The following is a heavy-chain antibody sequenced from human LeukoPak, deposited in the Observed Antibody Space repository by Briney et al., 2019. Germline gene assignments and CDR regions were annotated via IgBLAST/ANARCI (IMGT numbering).Heavy chain of an antibody. V-gene: IGHV3-48*03. J-gene: IGHJ3*02. Sequence: GGSLRLSCAASGFTFSSYEMNWVRQAPGQGLEWVSYISSSGSTIYYADSVKGRFTISRDNAKNSLYLQMNSLRAEDTAVYYCARRMSIAVTGTPAFDIWGQGTMVTVSS. CDR1: GFTFSSYE. CDR3: ARRMSIAVTGTPAFDI. CDR2: ISSSGSTI. D-gene: IGHD6-19*01.